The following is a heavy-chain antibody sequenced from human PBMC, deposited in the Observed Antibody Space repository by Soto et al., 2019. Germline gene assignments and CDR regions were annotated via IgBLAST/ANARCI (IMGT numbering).Heavy chain of an antibody. V-gene: IGHV1-18*01. CDR3: VMVDNYVTPTPQDV. CDR2: ISPYTGNT. J-gene: IGHJ6*02. D-gene: IGHD3-16*01. CDR1: GYIFVNYG. Sequence: QVQLVQSGDEVKKPGASVKVSCKASGYIFVNYGIAWVRQAPGQGLEWMGWISPYTGNTHSATKVQGRLTMTTDTATSTVYMVLGSLTSDDTAVYYCVMVDNYVTPTPQDVWGQGTTVTVSS.